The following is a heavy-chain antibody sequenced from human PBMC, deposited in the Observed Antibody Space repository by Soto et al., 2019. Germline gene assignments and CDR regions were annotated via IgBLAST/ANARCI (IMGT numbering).Heavy chain of an antibody. Sequence: ASVKVSCKVSGYTFTSYAMHWVRQAPGQGLEWMGWISAYNGNTNYAQNFQGRVTMTTDTSTSTAHMELRSLRSDDTAVYYCARCGTPSDDWGQGTLVTDAS. CDR2: ISAYNGNT. V-gene: IGHV1-18*01. CDR1: GYTFTSYA. D-gene: IGHD2-15*01. CDR3: ARCGTPSDD. J-gene: IGHJ4*02.